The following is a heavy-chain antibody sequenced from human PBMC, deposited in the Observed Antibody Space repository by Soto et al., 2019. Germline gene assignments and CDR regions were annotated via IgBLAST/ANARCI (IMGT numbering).Heavy chain of an antibody. V-gene: IGHV2-26*01. D-gene: IGHD2-15*01. J-gene: IGHJ5*02. Sequence: KESGPVLVNPTETLTLTCTVSGFSLSNAGMGVSWIRQPPGKALEWLAHIFSNDERRFSTSLKNRLSISKDTSNSQVVLIMTNMDPVDTATYYCAQTEDGGRSRTPAGWFDAWGQGTLVTVSS. CDR1: GFSLSNAGMG. CDR2: IFSNDER. CDR3: AQTEDGGRSRTPAGWFDA.